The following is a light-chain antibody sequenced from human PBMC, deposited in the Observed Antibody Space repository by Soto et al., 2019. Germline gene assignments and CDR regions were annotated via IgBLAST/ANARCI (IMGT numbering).Light chain of an antibody. CDR3: QKYNSAPS. J-gene: IGKJ5*01. Sequence: DIQMTQSQSSLSASVGDRVTITCRASQGISNYLAWYQQKPGKVPKLLIYAASTLQSGVPSRFSGSGSGTDFTLTISSLQPEDVATYYCQKYNSAPSFGQGTRLEIK. CDR2: AAS. V-gene: IGKV1-27*01. CDR1: QGISNY.